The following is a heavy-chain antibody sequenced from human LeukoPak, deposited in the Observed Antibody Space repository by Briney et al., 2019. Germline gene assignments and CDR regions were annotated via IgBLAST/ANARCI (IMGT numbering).Heavy chain of an antibody. CDR3: ARDRGSLYGDYYSYYYGMDV. D-gene: IGHD4-17*01. V-gene: IGHV3-21*01. CDR2: ISSSSSYI. J-gene: IGHJ6*02. Sequence: GGSLRLSCAASGFTLSNDAMRWVRQAAGKGVEWDSSISSSSSYIFYANSVKGRFTISRDNAKNSLYLQMNSLRAEDTAVYYCARDRGSLYGDYYSYYYGMDVWGQGTTVTVSS. CDR1: GFTLSNDA.